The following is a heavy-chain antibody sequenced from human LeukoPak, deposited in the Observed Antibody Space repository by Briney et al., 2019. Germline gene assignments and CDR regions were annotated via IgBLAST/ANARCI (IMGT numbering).Heavy chain of an antibody. D-gene: IGHD5-24*01. J-gene: IGHJ4*02. CDR1: GFTVSSNY. V-gene: IGHV3-66*01. Sequence: GGSLRLSCAASGFTVSSNYMSWVRQAPGKGLEWVSVIYSGGSTYYADSVKGRFIISRDNSKNTLYLQMNSLRADDTAVYYCARGLGGGYNFGYWGQGTLVTVSS. CDR3: ARGLGGGYNFGY. CDR2: IYSGGST.